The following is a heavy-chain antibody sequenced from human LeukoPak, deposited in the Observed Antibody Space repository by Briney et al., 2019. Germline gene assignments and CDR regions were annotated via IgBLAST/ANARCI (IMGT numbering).Heavy chain of an antibody. Sequence: SETLSLTCTVSGGSISGYYWSWIRQPPGKGLEWIGYVYYTGSTNYNPSLKSRVTMFEDKSKNQFSLRLYSVTVADTAVYYCARHFAYSSSSYFDYWGQGSLVTVSS. V-gene: IGHV4-59*08. CDR2: VYYTGST. CDR1: GGSISGYY. CDR3: ARHFAYSSSSYFDY. D-gene: IGHD6-6*01. J-gene: IGHJ4*02.